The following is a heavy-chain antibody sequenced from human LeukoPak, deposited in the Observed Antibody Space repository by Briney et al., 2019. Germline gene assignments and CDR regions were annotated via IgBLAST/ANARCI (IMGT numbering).Heavy chain of an antibody. Sequence: GGSLRLSCAASGFTFSSYAMSWVRQAPGKGLEWVSSISSSSSYIYYADSVKGRFTISRDNAKNSLYLQMNSLRAEDTAVYYCARVDRESYYYDSSGRSGAFDIWGQGTMVTVSS. CDR1: GFTFSSYA. V-gene: IGHV3-21*01. CDR3: ARVDRESYYYDSSGRSGAFDI. CDR2: ISSSSSYI. D-gene: IGHD3-22*01. J-gene: IGHJ3*02.